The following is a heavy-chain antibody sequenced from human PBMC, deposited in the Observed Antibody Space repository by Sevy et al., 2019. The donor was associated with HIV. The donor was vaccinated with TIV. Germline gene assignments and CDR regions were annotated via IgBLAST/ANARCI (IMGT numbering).Heavy chain of an antibody. V-gene: IGHV3-23*01. CDR2: ISGSGGST. D-gene: IGHD6-19*01. CDR3: AKSDGSGWYGNYYYYYGMDV. J-gene: IGHJ6*02. CDR1: GFTFSSYA. Sequence: GGSLRLSCAASGFTFSSYAMSWVRQAPGKGLEWVSAISGSGGSTYYAYSVKGRFTISRDNSKNTLYLQMNSLRAEDTAVYYCAKSDGSGWYGNYYYYYGMDVWGQGTTVTVSS.